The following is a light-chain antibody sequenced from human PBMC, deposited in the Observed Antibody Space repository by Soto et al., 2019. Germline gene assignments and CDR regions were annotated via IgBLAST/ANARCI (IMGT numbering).Light chain of an antibody. V-gene: IGLV4-69*01. Sequence: QLVLTQSPSASASLGASVKLTCTLSSGHSSYAIAWHQQQPEKGPRYLMKLSSDGSHSKGDGIPDRFSGSSSGAERYLTISSLQSEDEADYYYKTWDTGARVVFGGGTKLTVL. CDR1: SGHSSYA. J-gene: IGLJ2*01. CDR2: LSSDGSH. CDR3: KTWDTGARVV.